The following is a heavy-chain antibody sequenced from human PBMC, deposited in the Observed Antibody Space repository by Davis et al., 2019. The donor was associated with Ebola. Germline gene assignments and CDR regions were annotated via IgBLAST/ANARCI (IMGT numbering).Heavy chain of an antibody. Sequence: ASVKVSCKASGYTFTGYYMHWVRQAPGQGLEWMGWINPNSGGTNYAQKFQGRVTMTRDTSINTAYMELSRLRSDETAVYYCARVVGGIVVVVAATDDAFDIWGQGTMVTVSS. J-gene: IGHJ3*02. CDR2: INPNSGGT. CDR1: GYTFTGYY. CDR3: ARVVGGIVVVVAATDDAFDI. V-gene: IGHV1-2*02. D-gene: IGHD2-15*01.